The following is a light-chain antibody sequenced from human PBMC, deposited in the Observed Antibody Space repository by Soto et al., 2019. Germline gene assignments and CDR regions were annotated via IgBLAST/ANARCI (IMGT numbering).Light chain of an antibody. CDR2: GAS. CDR1: QSVSSN. Sequence: PGERATLSCRASQSVSSNLAWYQQKPGQAPRLLMYGASTRATGIPARFSGSGSGTEFTLTISSLQSEDFAVYYCQQYDNWPLTFGGVTKVDIK. CDR3: QQYDNWPLT. J-gene: IGKJ4*01. V-gene: IGKV3-15*01.